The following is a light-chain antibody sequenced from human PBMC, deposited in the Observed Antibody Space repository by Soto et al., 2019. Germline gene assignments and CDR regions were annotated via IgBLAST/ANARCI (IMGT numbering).Light chain of an antibody. Sequence: DIQMTQSPSSLSASVGDRVTITCRASQGISNYLAWYQQKPGKVPKLLIYAASTLQSGVPSRFSGSGSGTHFTLTISSLQPEDVATYYGQKCNSGSWACGQGTKVEIK. V-gene: IGKV1-27*01. CDR2: AAS. CDR3: QKCNSGSWA. CDR1: QGISNY. J-gene: IGKJ1*01.